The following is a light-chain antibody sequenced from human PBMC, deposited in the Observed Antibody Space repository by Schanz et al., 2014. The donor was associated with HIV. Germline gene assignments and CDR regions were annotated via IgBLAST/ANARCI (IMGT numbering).Light chain of an antibody. CDR2: DNT. J-gene: IGLJ1*01. CDR3: AAWDDSLNGYV. Sequence: QSVLTQPPSVSGAPGQRVTISCAGSSSNIGAGFDVHWYQLLPGTAPKLLIFDNTNRPSGVPARFSGSKSGTSASLAISGLQSEDEADYYCAAWDDSLNGYVFGTGTKLTVL. CDR1: SSNIGAGFD. V-gene: IGLV1-40*01.